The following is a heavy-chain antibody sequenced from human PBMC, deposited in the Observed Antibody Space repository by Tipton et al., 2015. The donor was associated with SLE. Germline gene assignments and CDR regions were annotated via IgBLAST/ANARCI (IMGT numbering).Heavy chain of an antibody. CDR2: IYYSGST. CDR1: GDSLSSYY. D-gene: IGHD5-18*01. V-gene: IGHV4-59*01. J-gene: IGHJ6*03. Sequence: TLSLTCTVSGDSLSSYYWSWIRQPPGKGLEWIGYIYYSGSTNYNPSLKSRVTISVDTSKNQFSLKLSSVTAADTAVYCCARVRGYSYGYGPYYYYMDVWGKGTTVTVSS. CDR3: ARVRGYSYGYGPYYYYMDV.